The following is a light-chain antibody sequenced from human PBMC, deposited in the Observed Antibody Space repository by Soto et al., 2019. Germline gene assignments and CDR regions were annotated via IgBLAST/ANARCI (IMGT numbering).Light chain of an antibody. V-gene: IGLV2-23*02. J-gene: IGLJ2*01. Sequence: QSALTQPASVSGSPGQAITTSCTGSSSDVGSYDLVSWYQQHPGNVPKLMIYEVTKRPSGVSNRFSASKSGNTASLTISGLQAEDEANYYCCSYSASSVVIFGGGTKLTVL. CDR1: SSDVGSYDL. CDR2: EVT. CDR3: CSYSASSVVI.